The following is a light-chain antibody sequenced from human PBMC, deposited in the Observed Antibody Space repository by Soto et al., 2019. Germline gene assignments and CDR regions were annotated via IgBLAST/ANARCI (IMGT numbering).Light chain of an antibody. CDR1: QSVSSSY. J-gene: IGKJ1*01. Sequence: EIGVTQSPGTLSLSPGERATLSCRASQSVSSSYLAWYQQKPGQAPRLLIYGASSRATGIPDRFSGSGSGTEFTLTISSLQSEDFAVYYCQQYNNWPRTFGQGTKVDIK. V-gene: IGKV3-20*01. CDR3: QQYNNWPRT. CDR2: GAS.